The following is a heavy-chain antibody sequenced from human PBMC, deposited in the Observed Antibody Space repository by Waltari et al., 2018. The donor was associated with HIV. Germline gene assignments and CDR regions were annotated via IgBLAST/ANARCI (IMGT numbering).Heavy chain of an antibody. CDR3: ARDIPRMGIDY. J-gene: IGHJ4*02. V-gene: IGHV1-3*01. CDR1: GYTFTSYA. CDR2: INAGNGNT. Sequence: QVQLVQSGAEVKKPGASVKVSCKASGYTFTSYAMHWVRQAPGQRLEWMGWINAGNGNTKDSQKCQGRVTITRDTSASTAYMELSSLRSEDTAVYYCARDIPRMGIDYWGQGTLVTVSS. D-gene: IGHD2-15*01.